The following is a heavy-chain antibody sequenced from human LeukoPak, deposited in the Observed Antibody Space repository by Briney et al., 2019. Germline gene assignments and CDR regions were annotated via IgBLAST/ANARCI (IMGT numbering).Heavy chain of an antibody. D-gene: IGHD3-3*01. CDR2: INPSDSST. J-gene: IGHJ6*03. V-gene: IGHV1-46*01. CDR3: ATGVLEWLLSDYHYYYMDV. CDR1: GYSFTSYY. Sequence: ASVKVSCKASGYSFTSYYMHWVRQAPGQGLEWMGIINPSDSSTSYAQKFQGRVTMTRDTSTSTVYMELSSLRSEDTAVYYCATGVLEWLLSDYHYYYMDVWGKGTTVTVSS.